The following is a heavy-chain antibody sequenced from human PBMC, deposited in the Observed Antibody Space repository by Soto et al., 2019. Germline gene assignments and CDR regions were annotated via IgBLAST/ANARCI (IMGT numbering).Heavy chain of an antibody. CDR2: IYYSGST. CDR1: GGSISNGGYY. J-gene: IGHJ6*02. V-gene: IGHV4-31*03. D-gene: IGHD3-3*01. Sequence: SETLSLTCTVSGGSISNGGYYWTWIRQHPGKGLEWIGYIYYSGSTYYNPSLKSRVAISVDTSKNQFSLKLTSVTAADTAVYYCARDVTDFWSGHEGMDVWGQGTTVTVSS. CDR3: ARDVTDFWSGHEGMDV.